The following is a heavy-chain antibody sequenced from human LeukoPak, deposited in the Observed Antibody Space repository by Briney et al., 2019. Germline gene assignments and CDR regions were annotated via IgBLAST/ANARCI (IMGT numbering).Heavy chain of an antibody. CDR2: ISYDGSNK. J-gene: IGHJ4*02. CDR3: ATHRGVWGAFKDNYFDY. CDR1: GFTFSSYG. V-gene: IGHV3-30*03. D-gene: IGHD1-26*01. Sequence: GGSLRLSCAASGFTFSSYGMHWVRQAPGKGLEWVAVISYDGSNKYYADSVKGRFTISRDNSKNTLYLQMSSLRAEDTAVYYCATHRGVWGAFKDNYFDYWGQGILVTVSS.